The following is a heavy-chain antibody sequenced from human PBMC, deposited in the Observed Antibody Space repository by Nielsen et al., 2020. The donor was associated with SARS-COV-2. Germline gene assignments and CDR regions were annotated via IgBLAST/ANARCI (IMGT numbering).Heavy chain of an antibody. CDR3: ARPKSRSYFDAFDI. J-gene: IGHJ3*02. CDR2: ISYDGSNK. CDR1: GFTFSSYA. V-gene: IGHV3-30-3*01. D-gene: IGHD1-26*01. Sequence: GESLKISCAASGFTFSSYAMHWVRQAPGKGLEWVAVISYDGSNKYYGDSVKGRFTISRDNSKNTLYLQMNSLRAEDTAVYYCARPKSRSYFDAFDIWGQGTMVTVSS.